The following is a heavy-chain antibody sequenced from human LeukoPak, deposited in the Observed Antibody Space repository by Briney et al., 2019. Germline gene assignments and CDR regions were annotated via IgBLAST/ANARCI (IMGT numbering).Heavy chain of an antibody. CDR2: IYYSGST. J-gene: IGHJ4*02. D-gene: IGHD6-19*01. V-gene: IGHV4-39*01. Sequence: SETLSLTCTVSGGSIRSSSYYWGWIRQPPGKGLEWIGSIYYSGSTYYNASLKSRGTISVDTSKNQFSLKLNSVTATDTAVYFCARQVVAVAGTGYFDYWGQGTLVTVSS. CDR3: ARQVVAVAGTGYFDY. CDR1: GGSIRSSSYY.